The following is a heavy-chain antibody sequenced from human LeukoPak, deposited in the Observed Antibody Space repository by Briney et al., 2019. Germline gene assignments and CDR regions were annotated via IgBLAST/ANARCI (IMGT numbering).Heavy chain of an antibody. V-gene: IGHV1-46*01. CDR3: ARGPHIVVVTANTPHDAFDI. Sequence: GASVKVSCKASGYTFTSYYMHWVRQAPGQGLEWMGIINPSGGSTSYAQKFQGRVTMTRDTSTSTVYMELSSLRSEDTAVYYCARGPHIVVVTANTPHDAFDIWGQGTMVTVSS. CDR2: INPSGGST. J-gene: IGHJ3*02. CDR1: GYTFTSYY. D-gene: IGHD2-21*02.